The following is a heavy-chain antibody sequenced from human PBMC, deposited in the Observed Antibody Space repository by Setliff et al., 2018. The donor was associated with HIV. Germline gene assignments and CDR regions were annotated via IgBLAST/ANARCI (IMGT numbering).Heavy chain of an antibody. CDR1: GDTFSKYS. CDR2: IIPNRGGT. Sequence: ASVKVSCKASGDTFSKYSVNWVRQAPGEGLEWMGGIIPNRGGTNFAQKFQGRVTLTRDTSISTAHMELTRLTADDTAVYYCVLPGYYESSGYAVDHWGQGTLVTVSS. J-gene: IGHJ4*02. V-gene: IGHV1-2*02. CDR3: VLPGYYESSGYAVDH. D-gene: IGHD3-22*01.